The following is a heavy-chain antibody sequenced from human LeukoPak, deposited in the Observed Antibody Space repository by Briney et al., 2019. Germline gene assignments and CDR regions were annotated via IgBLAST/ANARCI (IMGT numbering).Heavy chain of an antibody. V-gene: IGHV3-21*01. Sequence: PGGSLRLSCVVSGFTFSSYSMNWVRQAPGKGLEWVSSISSSSSYIYYADSVKGRFTISRDNAKNSLYLQMNSLRAEDTAVYYCARGQKGHYYYMDVWGKGITVTVSS. CDR1: GFTFSSYS. J-gene: IGHJ6*03. CDR3: ARGQKGHYYYMDV. CDR2: ISSSSSYI.